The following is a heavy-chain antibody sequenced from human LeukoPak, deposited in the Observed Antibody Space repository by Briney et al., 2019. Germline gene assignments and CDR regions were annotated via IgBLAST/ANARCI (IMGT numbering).Heavy chain of an antibody. CDR2: ITWDGGGT. V-gene: IGHV3-43D*03. CDR1: GFTFSSYW. CDR3: AKEDFDY. J-gene: IGHJ4*02. Sequence: PGGSLRLSCAASGFTFSSYWMSWVRQVPGKGLEWVSLITWDGGGTYYADSVKGRFTISRDNRKSSLHLEMNSLRLEDTAFYYCAKEDFDYWGQGTLVTVSS.